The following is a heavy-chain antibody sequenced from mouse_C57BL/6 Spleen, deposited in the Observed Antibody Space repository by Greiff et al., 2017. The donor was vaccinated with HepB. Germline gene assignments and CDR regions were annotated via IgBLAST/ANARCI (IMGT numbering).Heavy chain of an antibody. Sequence: QVHVKQSGAELVKPGASVKMSCKASGYTFTSYWITWVKQRPGQGLEWIGDIYPGSGSTNYNEKFKSKATLTVDTSSSTAYMQLSSLTSEDSAVYYCAREGTSSDYWGQGTTLTVSS. CDR1: GYTFTSYW. CDR2: IYPGSGST. V-gene: IGHV1-55*01. CDR3: AREGTSSDY. J-gene: IGHJ2*01. D-gene: IGHD3-3*01.